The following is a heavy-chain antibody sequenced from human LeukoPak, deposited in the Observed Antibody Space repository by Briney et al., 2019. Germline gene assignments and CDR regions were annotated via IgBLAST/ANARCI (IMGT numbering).Heavy chain of an antibody. CDR1: GFTFSSYA. CDR2: ISYGSKK. V-gene: IGHV3-30*14. J-gene: IGHJ4*02. Sequence: GGSLRLSCAASGFTFSSYAMHWVRQAPGKGLEWVAVISYGSKKYYVDSVKGRFTISRDNSKNALYLQMSSLRAEDTAVYYCASAGGYTYGTGGYWGQGTLVTVSS. D-gene: IGHD5-18*01. CDR3: ASAGGYTYGTGGY.